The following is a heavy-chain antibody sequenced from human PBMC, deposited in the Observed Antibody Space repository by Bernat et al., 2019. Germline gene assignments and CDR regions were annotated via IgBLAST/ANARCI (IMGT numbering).Heavy chain of an antibody. CDR1: GFTFSSYA. CDR3: ARDHYCSGGSCYSFQH. Sequence: QVQLVESGGGVVQPERSLRLSCAASGFTFSSYAMHWVRQAPGKGLEWVAVISYDGSNKYYADSVKGRFTISRDNSKNTLYLQMNSLRAEDTAVYYCARDHYCSGGSCYSFQHWGQGTLVTVSS. CDR2: ISYDGSNK. J-gene: IGHJ1*01. V-gene: IGHV3-30*01. D-gene: IGHD2-15*01.